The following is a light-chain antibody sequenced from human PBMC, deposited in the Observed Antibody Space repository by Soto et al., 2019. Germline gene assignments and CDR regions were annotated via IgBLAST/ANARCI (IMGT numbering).Light chain of an antibody. CDR2: DAS. CDR1: QSVSSY. J-gene: IGKJ4*01. CDR3: QQRSNWPWEFT. Sequence: EIVLTQSPATLSLSPGERATLSCRASQSVSSYLAWYQQKPGQAPRLLIYDASNRATGIPARFSGSGSGTDFTLTISSLEPEDFAVYYCQQRSNWPWEFTFGGGTKVEIK. V-gene: IGKV3-11*01.